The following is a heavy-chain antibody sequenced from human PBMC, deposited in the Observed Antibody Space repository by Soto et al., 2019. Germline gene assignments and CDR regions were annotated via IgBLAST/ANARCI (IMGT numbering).Heavy chain of an antibody. CDR1: GGHLSGYY. V-gene: IGHV4-59*08. Sequence: QVHLQESGPGLVKPSETLSLNCSVSGGHLSGYYWSWIRQPPGMGLEWIGSVYYTGSTNYNPTLKIRSTISMDMRNIQISRKLATVTAADKAMYFSAGTIFISSGPNRGQCDYWGQGAQVAVSS. J-gene: IGHJ4*02. CDR2: VYYTGST. CDR3: AGTIFISSGPNRGQCDY. D-gene: IGHD3-22*01.